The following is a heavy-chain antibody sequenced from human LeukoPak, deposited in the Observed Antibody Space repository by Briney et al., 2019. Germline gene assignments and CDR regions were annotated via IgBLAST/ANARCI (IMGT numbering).Heavy chain of an antibody. CDR2: IYYSGST. J-gene: IGHJ5*02. Sequence: PSETLSLTCTVSGGSISSSSYDWGWIRQPPGKGLEWIGSIYYSGSTYYNPSLKSRVTISVDTSKTQFSLKLSSVTAADTAVCYCARMFTMVRGAYDPWGQGTLVTVSS. CDR1: GGSISSSSYD. V-gene: IGHV4-39*01. D-gene: IGHD3-10*01. CDR3: ARMFTMVRGAYDP.